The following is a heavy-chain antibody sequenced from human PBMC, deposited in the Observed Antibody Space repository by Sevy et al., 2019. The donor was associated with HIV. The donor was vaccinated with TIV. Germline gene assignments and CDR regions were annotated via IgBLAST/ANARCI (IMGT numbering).Heavy chain of an antibody. CDR1: GFSFSQYS. D-gene: IGHD3-22*01. CDR3: GGVVLYYDANYCDF. J-gene: IGHJ4*02. CDR2: ISGSSGTI. Sequence: GGSLRLSCAASGFSFSQYSMNWVRQAPGKGLEWLSYISGSSGTIYYAGAVKGRFTISSDNAKNSVYLQMNSLGDEDAAVDYCGGVVLYYDANYCDFWGQGALVTVSS. V-gene: IGHV3-48*02.